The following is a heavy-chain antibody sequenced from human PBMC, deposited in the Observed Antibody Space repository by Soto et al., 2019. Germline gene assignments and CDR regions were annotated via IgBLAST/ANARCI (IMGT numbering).Heavy chain of an antibody. D-gene: IGHD2-15*01. Sequence: PSETLSLTCTVSGGSISSYYWSWIRQPPGKGLEWIGYIYYSGSTNYNPSLKSRVTISVDTSKNQFSLKLSSVTAADTAVYYCARFGGYCSGGSCYGGRYYYYYMDVWGKGTTVTVSS. J-gene: IGHJ6*03. CDR2: IYYSGST. V-gene: IGHV4-59*01. CDR1: GGSISSYY. CDR3: ARFGGYCSGGSCYGGRYYYYYMDV.